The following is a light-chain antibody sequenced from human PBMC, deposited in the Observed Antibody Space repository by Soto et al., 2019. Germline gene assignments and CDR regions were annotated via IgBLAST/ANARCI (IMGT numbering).Light chain of an antibody. V-gene: IGKV3-15*01. CDR1: QTVSSN. J-gene: IGKJ4*01. CDR3: QQYNNCPLT. Sequence: EIVMTQSPATLSVSPGERATLSCWASQTVSSNLAWYQHKPGQAPRLLIYAASTRATGIPARFSGSGSGTEFTLTISSLQSEDFAVYYYQQYNNCPLTFGGGTKVDIK. CDR2: AAS.